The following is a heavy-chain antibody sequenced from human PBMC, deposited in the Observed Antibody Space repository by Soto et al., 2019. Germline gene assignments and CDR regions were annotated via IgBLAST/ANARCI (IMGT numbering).Heavy chain of an antibody. D-gene: IGHD3-22*01. CDR2: INHSGST. V-gene: IGHV4-34*01. CDR1: GGSSSGYY. Sequence: SETLALTCAVYGGSSSGYYWSWIRQPPGEGLEWIGEINHSGSTNYNPSLKSRVTISVDTSKNQFSLKLSSVTAADTAVYYCARRRYYYDSSGYDGMDVWGQGPTVT. CDR3: ARRRYYYDSSGYDGMDV. J-gene: IGHJ6*02.